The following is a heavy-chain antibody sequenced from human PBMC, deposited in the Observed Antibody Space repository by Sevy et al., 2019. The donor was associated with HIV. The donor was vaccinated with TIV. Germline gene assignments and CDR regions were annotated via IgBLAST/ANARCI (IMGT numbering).Heavy chain of an antibody. CDR1: GYTFNNYY. V-gene: IGHV1-2*02. CDR3: ARGDWDPPLDY. D-gene: IGHD3-9*01. CDR2: INPNSDGT. J-gene: IGHJ4*02. Sequence: ASVKVSCKASGYTFNNYYVHWVRQAPGQGLDWMGWINPNSDGTKDAQKFQDRVTMTSDTSITTAYMELSRLRYDDRAVYYCARGDWDPPLDYWCQGTLVTVSS.